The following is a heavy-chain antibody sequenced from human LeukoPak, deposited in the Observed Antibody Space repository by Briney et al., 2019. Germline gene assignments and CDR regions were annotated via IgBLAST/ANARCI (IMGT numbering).Heavy chain of an antibody. CDR1: GFTFSSYA. V-gene: IGHV3-23*01. CDR3: AKVITTTLYYWYGMGV. D-gene: IGHD3-10*01. Sequence: GGSLRLSCVASGFTFSSYAMVWVRQAPGKGLEPISSISNSGDRTYIADSVKGRFTLSRDNSKNTLYLQMNSLRAEDAAVYYCAKVITTTLYYWYGMGVWGQGTTVAVSS. J-gene: IGHJ6*02. CDR2: ISNSGDRT.